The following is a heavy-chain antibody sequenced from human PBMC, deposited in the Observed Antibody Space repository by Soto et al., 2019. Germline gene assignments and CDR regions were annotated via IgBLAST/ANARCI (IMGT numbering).Heavy chain of an antibody. CDR2: IIPILGIA. D-gene: IGHD6-19*01. J-gene: IGHJ3*02. V-gene: IGHV1-69*04. CDR1: GGTFSSYT. CDR3: AREQWQDDFDI. Sequence: GASVKVSCKASGGTFSSYTISWVRQAPGQGLEWMGRIIPILGIANYAQKFQGRVTITADKSTSTAYMELSSLRSEDTAVYYCAREQWQDDFDIWGQGTMVTVSS.